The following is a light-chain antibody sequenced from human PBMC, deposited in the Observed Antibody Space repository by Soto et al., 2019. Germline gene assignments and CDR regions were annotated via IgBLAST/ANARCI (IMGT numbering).Light chain of an antibody. V-gene: IGLV4-69*01. J-gene: IGLJ1*01. CDR2: LNSDVSH. Sequence: QPVLTQSPSASASLGASVKLTCTLSSGHSSYAIAWHQQQPEKGHRYLMKLNSDVSHSRGDGIPDRFSGSSSGAERYLTIASHQSEDDADYYCQTWGTGIHVFGTGTKLTVL. CDR3: QTWGTGIHV. CDR1: SGHSSYA.